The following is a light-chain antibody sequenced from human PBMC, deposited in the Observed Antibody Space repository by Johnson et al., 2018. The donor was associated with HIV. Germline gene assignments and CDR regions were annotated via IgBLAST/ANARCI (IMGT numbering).Light chain of an antibody. J-gene: IGLJ1*01. CDR3: GTWDSSLNSYV. V-gene: IGLV1-51*02. Sequence: QSLLTQPPSVSAAPGQKVTISCSGSSSKIGNNYVSWYQQLPGTAPKLLIYENNRRPSGTPDRFSGSKSGTSATLGITGLQTGDEADYYCGTWDSSLNSYVFGAATKVAVL. CDR2: ENN. CDR1: SSKIGNNY.